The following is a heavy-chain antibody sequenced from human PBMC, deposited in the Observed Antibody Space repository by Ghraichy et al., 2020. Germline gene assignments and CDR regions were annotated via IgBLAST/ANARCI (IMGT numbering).Heavy chain of an antibody. CDR2: INHSGST. CDR3: ARGTHATVTYRPSYYYYMDV. J-gene: IGHJ6*03. D-gene: IGHD4-17*01. V-gene: IGHV4-34*01. CDR1: GGSFSGYY. Sequence: SETLSLTCAVYGGSFSGYYWSWIRQPPGKGLEWIGEINHSGSTNYNPSLKSRVTISVDTSKNQFSLKLSSVTAADTAVYYCARGTHATVTYRPSYYYYMDVWGKGTTVTVSS.